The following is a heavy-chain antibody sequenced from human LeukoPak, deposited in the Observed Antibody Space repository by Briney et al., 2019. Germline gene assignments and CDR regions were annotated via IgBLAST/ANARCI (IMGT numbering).Heavy chain of an antibody. V-gene: IGHV4-39*01. Sequence: SETLSLTCTVSGGSISTTSYYWGWIRQPPGKGLEWFGSIYYGGNTYYNPSLESRLTISVDTSKSQFSLKLTSVTAANPAVYYWARQVQSTPIRELVVSPPYLQDSDVWGGGTLVTVSS. J-gene: IGHJ2*01. CDR2: IYYGGNT. D-gene: IGHD1-7*01. CDR1: GGSISTTSYY. CDR3: ARQVQSTPIRELVVSPPYLQDSDV.